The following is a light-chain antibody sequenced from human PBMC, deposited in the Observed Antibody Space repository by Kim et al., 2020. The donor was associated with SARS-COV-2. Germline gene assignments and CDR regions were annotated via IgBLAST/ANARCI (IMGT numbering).Light chain of an antibody. CDR2: DIS. V-gene: IGKV1-33*01. J-gene: IGKJ4*02. CDR1: QAIGIF. Sequence: DIQLTQSPSSLSASVGDRVTITCQASQAIGIFLNWYQQRPGQVPKLLVYDISNLEDGVPSRFNGSGYGTDFTFTISNLQPEDFATYYCQQYDNLELRFGGGTKVDIK. CDR3: QQYDNLELR.